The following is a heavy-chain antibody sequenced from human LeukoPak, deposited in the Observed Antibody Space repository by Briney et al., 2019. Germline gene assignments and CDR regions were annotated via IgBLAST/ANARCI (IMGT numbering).Heavy chain of an antibody. Sequence: GGSLRLSCAASGFTFSSYAMRWVRQAPGKGLEWVSAIGGSGVDTYYADSVKGRFTISRDNSKNTLYLQMNSLRAEDTAVYYCAKDTVLLWFEEKISSSYFDYWGQGTLVTVSS. CDR3: AKDTVLLWFEEKISSSYFDY. CDR2: IGGSGVDT. J-gene: IGHJ4*02. CDR1: GFTFSSYA. V-gene: IGHV3-23*01. D-gene: IGHD3-10*01.